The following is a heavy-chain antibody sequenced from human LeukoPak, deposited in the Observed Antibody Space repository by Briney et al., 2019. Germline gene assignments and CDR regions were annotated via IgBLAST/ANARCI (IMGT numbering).Heavy chain of an antibody. V-gene: IGHV3-23*01. D-gene: IGHD3-22*01. CDR3: AKGPRSALYDTKFDP. Sequence: PGGSLRLSCAASGFTFSDYYMSWVRQAPGKGLEWVSGISGSGGNTYYADSVKGRFTISRDNSKNTLYLQMNSLRAEDTAVYYCAKGPRSALYDTKFDPWGQGTLVTVSS. J-gene: IGHJ5*02. CDR1: GFTFSDYY. CDR2: ISGSGGNT.